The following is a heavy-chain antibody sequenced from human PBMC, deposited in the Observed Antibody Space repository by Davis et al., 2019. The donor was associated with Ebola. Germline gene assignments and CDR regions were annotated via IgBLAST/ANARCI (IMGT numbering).Heavy chain of an antibody. CDR3: TKTVLLWFGEFSAFDS. CDR1: EFTFTDYG. CDR2: MGSTGCAT. Sequence: PGGSLRLSCKASEFTFTDYGMSWVRQAAGKGPEWVALMGSTGCATYYSDAVKGRFTISRDDSKNTLYLQMNDLGAEDTAIYYCTKTVLLWFGEFSAFDSWGQGTLVTVSS. V-gene: IGHV3-23*01. D-gene: IGHD3-10*01. J-gene: IGHJ5*01.